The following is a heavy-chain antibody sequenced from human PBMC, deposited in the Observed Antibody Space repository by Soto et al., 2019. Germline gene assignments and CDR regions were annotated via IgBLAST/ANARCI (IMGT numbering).Heavy chain of an antibody. CDR3: ARDGGEAATPYYMDV. CDR1: GGTFSSYT. V-gene: IGHV1-69*04. D-gene: IGHD2-15*01. CDR2: IIPILGIA. J-gene: IGHJ6*03. Sequence: ASVKVSCKASGGTFSSYTISWVRQAPGQGLEWKGRIIPILGIANYAQKIKGRVTITADKSTSTAFMELSSLRSEDTAVYYCARDGGEAATPYYMDVWGKGTTVTVSS.